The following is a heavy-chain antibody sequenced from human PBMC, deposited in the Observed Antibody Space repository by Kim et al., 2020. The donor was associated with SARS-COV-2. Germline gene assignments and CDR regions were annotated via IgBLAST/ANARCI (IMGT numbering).Heavy chain of an antibody. V-gene: IGHV3-21*01. Sequence: GGSLRLSCAASGFTFSSYSMNWVRQAPGKGLEWVSSISSSSSYLYYADSVKGRFTISRDNAKNSLYLQMNSLRAEDTAVYYCARDWRLRLGELSLYRHDAFDLWGQGTMVTVSS. J-gene: IGHJ3*01. CDR3: ARDWRLRLGELSLYRHDAFDL. CDR1: GFTFSSYS. D-gene: IGHD3-16*02. CDR2: ISSSSSYL.